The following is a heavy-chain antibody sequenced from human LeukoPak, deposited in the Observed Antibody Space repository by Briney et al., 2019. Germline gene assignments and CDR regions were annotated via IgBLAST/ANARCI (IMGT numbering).Heavy chain of an antibody. CDR3: ARDFGSAKGGSGDNIVLAGWFDD. CDR1: GFTFSSYG. D-gene: IGHD6-19*01. V-gene: IGHV3-33*01. J-gene: IGHJ4*02. Sequence: PGRSLRLSCAASGFTFSSYGMHWVRQAPGKGLEWVAVMWYDGSNKYYADSVKGRFTISRDNSKNTLYLQMNSLRDEDTAVYFCARDFGSAKGGSGDNIVLAGWFDDWGQGTLVTVSS. CDR2: MWYDGSNK.